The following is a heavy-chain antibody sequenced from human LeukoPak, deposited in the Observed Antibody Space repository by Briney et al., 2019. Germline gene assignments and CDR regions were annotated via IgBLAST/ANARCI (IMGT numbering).Heavy chain of an antibody. CDR1: GGSISSYY. Sequence: SETLSLTCTVSGGSISSYYWTWIRQPPGKGLEWIGYIYYSGITNYNPSLKSRVTISVDTSRNQFSLKLSSVTAADTAVYYCARSPYGDYVHWGQGTLVTVSS. CDR3: ARSPYGDYVH. J-gene: IGHJ4*02. D-gene: IGHD4-17*01. V-gene: IGHV4-59*12. CDR2: IYYSGIT.